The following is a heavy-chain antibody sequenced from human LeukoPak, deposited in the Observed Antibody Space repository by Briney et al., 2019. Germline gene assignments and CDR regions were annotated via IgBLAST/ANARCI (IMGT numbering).Heavy chain of an antibody. Sequence: ASMKVSCRASGYTFTSHGISWVRQAPGQGLEWMGWISAYNGDTKYAQKFQGRVTMTTETSTSTAYMELRSLISDDSAVYYCARDLIKTRGRFWYLDVWGRGPLVTVSA. CDR1: GYTFTSHG. CDR2: ISAYNGDT. V-gene: IGHV1-18*01. D-gene: IGHD3-10*01. CDR3: ARDLIKTRGRFWYLDV. J-gene: IGHJ2*01.